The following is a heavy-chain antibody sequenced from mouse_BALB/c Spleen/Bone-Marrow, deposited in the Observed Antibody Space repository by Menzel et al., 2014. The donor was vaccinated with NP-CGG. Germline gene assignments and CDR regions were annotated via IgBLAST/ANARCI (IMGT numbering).Heavy chain of an antibody. D-gene: IGHD1-1*01. Sequence: EVQLQQSGAELVKPGASVKLSCTASGFNIKDTYMHWVKQRPEQGLEWIGRIDPANGNTKYDPKFQGKATITADTSSNTAYLQLSSLTSEDTAVYYCASYYDGSSGFAYWGQGTLVTVSA. CDR2: IDPANGNT. CDR3: ASYYDGSSGFAY. CDR1: GFNIKDTY. V-gene: IGHV14-3*02. J-gene: IGHJ3*01.